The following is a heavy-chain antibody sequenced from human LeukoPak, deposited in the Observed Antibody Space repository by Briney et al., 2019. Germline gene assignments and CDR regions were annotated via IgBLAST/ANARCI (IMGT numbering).Heavy chain of an antibody. CDR1: GFTVSSNY. V-gene: IGHV3-53*01. Sequence: QPGGSLRLSCAASGFTVSSNYMSWVRQAPGKGLEWVSVIYSGGSTYYADSVKGRFTISRDNSKNTLYLQMSSLRAEDTAVYYCARDRGPRTGFMVREAYDYWGQGTLVTVSS. J-gene: IGHJ4*02. CDR3: ARDRGPRTGFMVREAYDY. CDR2: IYSGGST. D-gene: IGHD3-10*01.